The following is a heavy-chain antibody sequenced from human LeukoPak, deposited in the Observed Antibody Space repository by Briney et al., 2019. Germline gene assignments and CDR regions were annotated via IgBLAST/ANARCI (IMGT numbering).Heavy chain of an antibody. Sequence: SVKVSCKASGGTFSSYAISWVRQAPGQGLEWMGGIIPIFGTANYAQKFQGRVTITADKSTSTAYMELSSLRSEDTAVYYCARGRLGIPVNYYDSSGYYSPFDYWGQGTLVTVSS. CDR2: IIPIFGTA. V-gene: IGHV1-69*06. CDR3: ARGRLGIPVNYYDSSGYYSPFDY. D-gene: IGHD3-22*01. J-gene: IGHJ4*02. CDR1: GGTFSSYA.